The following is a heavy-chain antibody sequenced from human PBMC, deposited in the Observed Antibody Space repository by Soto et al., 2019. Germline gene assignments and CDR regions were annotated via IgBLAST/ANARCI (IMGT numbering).Heavy chain of an antibody. J-gene: IGHJ4*02. CDR2: IFHDGTA. CDR3: ARLVYDTRLNYMYLDY. CDR1: GVSISSGNW. V-gene: IGHV4-4*02. Sequence: SETLSLTCAVSGVSISSGNWWTWVRQTPQRGLEYISEIFHDGTANYYPSFERRVAISVDTSKNQFSLKLTSVTAADTAIYFCARLVYDTRLNYMYLDYWGQGTLVTVSS. D-gene: IGHD3-10*01.